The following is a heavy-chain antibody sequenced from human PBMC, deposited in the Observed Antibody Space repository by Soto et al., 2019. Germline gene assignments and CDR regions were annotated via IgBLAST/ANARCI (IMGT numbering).Heavy chain of an antibody. CDR1: GVIFDDYA. CDR3: AKERSGTDYYYGLDV. D-gene: IGHD1-1*01. Sequence: GGSLRLSCAASGVIFDDYAMHWVRQAPGKGLEWVSGISWNSGSIGYADSVKGRFTISRDNAKNSLFLQMNSLRAEDTALYFCAKERSGTDYYYGLDVWGQGTTVTVSS. J-gene: IGHJ6*02. V-gene: IGHV3-9*01. CDR2: ISWNSGSI.